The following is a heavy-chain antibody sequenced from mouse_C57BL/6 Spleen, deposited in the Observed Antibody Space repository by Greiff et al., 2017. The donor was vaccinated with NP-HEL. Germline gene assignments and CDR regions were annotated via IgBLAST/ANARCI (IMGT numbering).Heavy chain of an antibody. CDR2: IRSKSNNYAT. Sequence: EVMLVESGGGLVQPKGSLKLSCAASGFSFNTYAMNWVRQAPGKGLEWVARIRSKSNNYATYYADSVKDRFTISRDDSESMLYLQMNNLKTEDTAMYYCVRHEDELLQGYFDVWGTGTTVTVSS. CDR1: GFSFNTYA. V-gene: IGHV10-1*01. CDR3: VRHEDELLQGYFDV. J-gene: IGHJ1*03. D-gene: IGHD1-1*01.